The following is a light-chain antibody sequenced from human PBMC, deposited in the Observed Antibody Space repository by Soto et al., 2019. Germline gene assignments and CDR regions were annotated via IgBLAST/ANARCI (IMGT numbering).Light chain of an antibody. Sequence: QSVLTQPPSVSGAPGQRVTISCTGSSSNIGAPYDVHWYQQLPGTAPKLLIYGDSNRPSGVPDRFSGSKSGPSASLAITGLQAEDEADYYCQSYDSSLSGVVFGGGTKLTVL. CDR3: QSYDSSLSGVV. CDR2: GDS. V-gene: IGLV1-40*01. J-gene: IGLJ2*01. CDR1: SSNIGAPYD.